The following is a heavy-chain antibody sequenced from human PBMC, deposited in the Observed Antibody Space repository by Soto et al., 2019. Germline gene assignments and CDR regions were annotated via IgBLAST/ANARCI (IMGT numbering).Heavy chain of an antibody. CDR3: ARVTYYYDSSGYFDYGMDV. Sequence: LRLSCAASGFTFSSYSMNWVRQAPGKGLEWVSYISSSSSTIYYADSVKGRFTISRDNAKNSLYLQMNSLRDEDTAVYYCARVTYYYDSSGYFDYGMDVWGQGTTVTVSS. V-gene: IGHV3-48*02. J-gene: IGHJ6*02. CDR1: GFTFSSYS. D-gene: IGHD3-22*01. CDR2: ISSSSSTI.